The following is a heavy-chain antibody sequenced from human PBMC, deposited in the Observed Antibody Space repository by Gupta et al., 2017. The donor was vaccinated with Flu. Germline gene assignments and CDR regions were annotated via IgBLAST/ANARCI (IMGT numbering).Heavy chain of an antibody. D-gene: IGHD3-22*01. J-gene: IGHJ5*02. CDR1: GGSFSGYY. CDR3: ARGVAQMYYYDSSGYFWFDP. CDR2: INHSGST. Sequence: QVQLQQWGAGLLKPSETLSLTCAVYGGSFSGYYWSWIRQPPGKGLEWIGEINHSGSTNYNPSLKSRVTISVDTSKNQFSLKLSSVTAADTAVYYCARGVAQMYYYDSSGYFWFDPWGQGTLVTVSS. V-gene: IGHV4-34*01.